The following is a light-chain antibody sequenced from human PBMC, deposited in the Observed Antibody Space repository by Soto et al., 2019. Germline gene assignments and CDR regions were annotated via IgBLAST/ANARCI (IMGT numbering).Light chain of an antibody. V-gene: IGKV1-5*01. CDR2: DVS. Sequence: DIQMTQSPSTVSASVGDRVILTCRASQNIERWQAWYQQKPGKAPKLLLYDVSTLERGVPSRFSGSGSATEFTLTISDLQPDDFATYYCQQYQSDTWTFGQGTKVEVQ. CDR1: QNIERW. CDR3: QQYQSDTWT. J-gene: IGKJ1*01.